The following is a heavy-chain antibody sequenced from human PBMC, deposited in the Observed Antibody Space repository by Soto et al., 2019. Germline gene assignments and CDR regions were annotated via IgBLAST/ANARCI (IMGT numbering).Heavy chain of an antibody. D-gene: IGHD2-2*01. V-gene: IGHV3-9*01. CDR2: ISWNSGSI. CDR3: ARDMTSYGMDV. CDR1: GFTFDDYA. Sequence: GGSLRLSCAASGFTFDDYAMHWVRQAPGKGLEWVSGISWNSGSIGYADSVKGRFTISRDNAKNSLYLQMNSLRAEDTALHYCARDMTSYGMDVWGQGTTVTVSS. J-gene: IGHJ6*02.